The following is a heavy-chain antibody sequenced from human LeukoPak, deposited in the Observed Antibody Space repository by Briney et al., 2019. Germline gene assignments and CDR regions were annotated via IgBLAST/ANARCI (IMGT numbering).Heavy chain of an antibody. CDR1: GGSINSDDYY. D-gene: IGHD3-10*01. CDR2: IYYSGTT. V-gene: IGHV4-30-4*01. Sequence: PSQTLSLTCTVSGGSINSDDYYWNRIRQPPGKGLEWIGYIYYSGTTYYNPSLKSRVTISLDTSELQFSLSLTSVTAADSAGYYCARTYYYGPEGLTKFDSWGQGTLVTVSS. CDR3: ARTYYYGPEGLTKFDS. J-gene: IGHJ4*02.